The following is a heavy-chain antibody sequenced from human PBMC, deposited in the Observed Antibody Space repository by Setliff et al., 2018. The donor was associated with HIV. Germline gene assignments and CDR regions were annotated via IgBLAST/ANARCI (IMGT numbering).Heavy chain of an antibody. CDR1: GGSFSNYF. J-gene: IGHJ4*02. CDR3: ARSYFDMMTGYYEFDY. D-gene: IGHD3-9*01. Sequence: KTSETLSLTCTVSGGSFSNYFWSWIRQPAGKGLEWIGRIYSGGNTNYNPSLKSRVVMSVDTSKNQFSLKLTSVTAADTATYYCARSYFDMMTGYYEFDYWGQGTPVTVSS. V-gene: IGHV4-4*07. CDR2: IYSGGNT.